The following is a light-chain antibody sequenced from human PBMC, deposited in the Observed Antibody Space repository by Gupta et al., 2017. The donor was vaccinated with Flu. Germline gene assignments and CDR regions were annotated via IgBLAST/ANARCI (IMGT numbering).Light chain of an antibody. Sequence: DIQMTQSPSTLSASVGARVTITCRASQSISTWLAWYQQKPGKAPNLLIYKASSLESGVPSRFSGSGSGTEFTLTISSLQPDDVGTYYCQQYVSNPFTFGPGTKVDIK. J-gene: IGKJ3*01. CDR2: KAS. CDR1: QSISTW. CDR3: QQYVSNPFT. V-gene: IGKV1-5*03.